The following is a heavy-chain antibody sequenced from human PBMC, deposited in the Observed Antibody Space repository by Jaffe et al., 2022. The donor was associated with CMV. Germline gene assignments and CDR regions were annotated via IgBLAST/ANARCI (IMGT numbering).Heavy chain of an antibody. CDR2: ISYSGRT. V-gene: IGHV4-39*01. D-gene: IGHD3-3*01. J-gene: IGHJ4*02. Sequence: QLQLQESGPGLVKPSETLSLSCSVSGGSISSSSYYWAWIRQSPGKGLEWIGTISYSGRTHYNPSLKSRVTISVDTSKNQFSLKLTSVTAADTAVFYCARIFGDPYYFDYWGQGTLVTVSS. CDR1: GGSISSSSYY. CDR3: ARIFGDPYYFDY.